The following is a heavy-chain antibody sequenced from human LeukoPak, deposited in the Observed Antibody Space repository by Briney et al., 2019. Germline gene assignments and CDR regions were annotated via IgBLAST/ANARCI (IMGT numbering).Heavy chain of an antibody. CDR3: ARGYGGNSGCFDY. V-gene: IGHV3-33*01. J-gene: IGHJ4*02. CDR2: IWYDGSNE. CDR1: GFTFSNYG. Sequence: PGGSLRLSCAASGFTFSNYGMHWVRQAPGKGLEWVAVIWYDGSNEYYADSVKGRFTISRDNSKNTLYLQMNGLRAEDTAVYYCARGYGGNSGCFDYWGQGTLVTVSS. D-gene: IGHD4-23*01.